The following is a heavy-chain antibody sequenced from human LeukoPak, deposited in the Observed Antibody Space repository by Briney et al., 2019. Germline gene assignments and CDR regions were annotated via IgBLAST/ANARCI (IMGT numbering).Heavy chain of an antibody. D-gene: IGHD2-2*01. J-gene: IGHJ4*02. Sequence: SETLSLTCTVSGGSISSSSYSWGWLRQPPGKGLEWIGSINYSGTTYYSPSLKSRVTISVDTSKNQFSLGLSSVTAADTAVYYCARHVAATPPNYWGQGTLVTVSS. CDR3: ARHVAATPPNY. V-gene: IGHV4-39*01. CDR2: INYSGTT. CDR1: GGSISSSSYS.